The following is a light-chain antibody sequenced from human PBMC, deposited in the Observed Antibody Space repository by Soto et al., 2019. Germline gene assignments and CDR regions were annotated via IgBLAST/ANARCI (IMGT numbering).Light chain of an antibody. CDR3: QQYNNWPPYT. Sequence: EIVMTQSPATLSVSPGERATLSCRASQSVSSNLSWYQQKPVQAPRLLIYGESTRATGIPARFSGSGCGTEFTLTISSLQSENFAVYYCQQYNNWPPYTFGQGTKLEIQ. J-gene: IGKJ2*01. V-gene: IGKV3-15*01. CDR2: GES. CDR1: QSVSSN.